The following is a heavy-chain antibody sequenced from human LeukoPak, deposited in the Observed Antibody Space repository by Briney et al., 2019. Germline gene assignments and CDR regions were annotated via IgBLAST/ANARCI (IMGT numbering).Heavy chain of an antibody. Sequence: GGSLRLPCAASGFTFSNYAMHWVRQAPGKGLEYVSAISSNGGNTYYVNSVKGRFTISRDNSKKTLYLQMGSLRPEDMALYYCARVTDSGSRYFDYWGQGSLVTVSS. D-gene: IGHD3-10*01. CDR3: ARVTDSGSRYFDY. CDR2: ISSNGGNT. CDR1: GFTFSNYA. J-gene: IGHJ4*02. V-gene: IGHV3-64*01.